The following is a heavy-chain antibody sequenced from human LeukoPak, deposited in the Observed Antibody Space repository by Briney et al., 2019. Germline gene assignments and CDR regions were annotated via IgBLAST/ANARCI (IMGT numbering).Heavy chain of an antibody. J-gene: IGHJ4*02. D-gene: IGHD6-19*01. CDR3: SRSPTGSGWYYFDY. Sequence: GGSLRLSCAASGFTFSSYGMHWVRQAPGKGLEWVAFIRYDGSNKYYADSVKGRFTISRDNSKNTLYLQMNSLRAEDTAVYYCSRSPTGSGWYYFDYWGQGTLVTVSS. CDR2: IRYDGSNK. V-gene: IGHV3-30*02. CDR1: GFTFSSYG.